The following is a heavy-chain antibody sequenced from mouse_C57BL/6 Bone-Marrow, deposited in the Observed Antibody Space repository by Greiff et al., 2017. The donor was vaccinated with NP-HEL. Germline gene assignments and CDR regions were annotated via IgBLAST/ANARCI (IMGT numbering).Heavy chain of an antibody. V-gene: IGHV7-3*01. Sequence: EVQLVESGGGLVQPGGSLSLSCAASGFTFTDYYMSWVRQPPGKALEWLGFISNKANGYTTEYSASVKGRFTISRDNYQSIPYLQMNARRAEDSATYYCARNGDFAYWGQGTLVTVSA. D-gene: IGHD1-2*01. CDR1: GFTFTDYY. CDR3: ARNGDFAY. CDR2: ISNKANGYTT. J-gene: IGHJ3*01.